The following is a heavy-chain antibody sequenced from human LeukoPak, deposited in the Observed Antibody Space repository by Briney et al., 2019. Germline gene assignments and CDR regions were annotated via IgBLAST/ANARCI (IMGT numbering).Heavy chain of an antibody. CDR2: IYYSGST. CDR1: GGSISSSSYS. CDR3: ARLEYYYQHRFDY. V-gene: IGHV4-39*01. J-gene: IGHJ4*02. D-gene: IGHD3-10*01. Sequence: PSETLSLTCTVSGGSISSSSYSWGWIRQPPGKGLEWIGRIYYSGSTYYNPSLKIRVTISIDTSKNQFSLKLSSATAADTAVYYCARLEYYYQHRFDYWGQGTLVTVSS.